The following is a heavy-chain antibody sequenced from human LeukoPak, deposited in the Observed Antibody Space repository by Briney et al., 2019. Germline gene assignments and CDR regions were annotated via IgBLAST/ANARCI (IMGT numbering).Heavy chain of an antibody. CDR1: GGSISSYY. J-gene: IGHJ4*02. D-gene: IGHD4-17*01. Sequence: SETLSLTCTVSGGSISSYYWSWIRQPPGKGLEWIGYIYYSGSTNYNPSLKSRVTISVDTSKNQFSLKLSSVTAADTAVYYCARDATGYGDSFDYWGQGTLVTVSS. CDR3: ARDATGYGDSFDY. V-gene: IGHV4-59*01. CDR2: IYYSGST.